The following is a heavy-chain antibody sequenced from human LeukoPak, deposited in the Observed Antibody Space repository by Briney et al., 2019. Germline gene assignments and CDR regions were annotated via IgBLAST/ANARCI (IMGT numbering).Heavy chain of an antibody. J-gene: IGHJ4*02. D-gene: IGHD5-24*01. V-gene: IGHV1-2*02. Sequence: ASVKVSCKASVYTFTGYYMHWVRQAPGQGLEWMGWINPSSGGTYYAQKFQGRVTMTRDTSISTAYMELSRLRSDDTALYYCASGSIWGYGYNSAFDYWGQGTLVTVSS. CDR1: VYTFTGYY. CDR3: ASGSIWGYGYNSAFDY. CDR2: INPSSGGT.